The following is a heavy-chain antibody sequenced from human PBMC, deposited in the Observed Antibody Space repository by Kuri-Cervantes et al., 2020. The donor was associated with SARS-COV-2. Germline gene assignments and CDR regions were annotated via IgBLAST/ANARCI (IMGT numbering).Heavy chain of an antibody. CDR2: INPDGSYT. CDR3: VRDGDHWNFDY. Sequence: GGPLRLSCAASGFTFSGHWIHWVRQAPGKGLVWVSRINPDGSYTNNADSVKGRFTLSRDNAKDMLFLQMNSLRAEDTAVYYCVRDGDHWNFDYWGKGTLVTVSS. CDR1: GFTFSGHW. D-gene: IGHD1-1*01. J-gene: IGHJ4*02. V-gene: IGHV3-74*01.